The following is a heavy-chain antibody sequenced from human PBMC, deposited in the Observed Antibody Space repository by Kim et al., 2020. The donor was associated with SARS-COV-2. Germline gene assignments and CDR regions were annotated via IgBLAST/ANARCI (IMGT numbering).Heavy chain of an antibody. Sequence: SETLSLTCTASGGSISSYYWSWIRQPPGKGLEWIGYIYYSGSTNYNPSLKSRVTISVDTSKNQFSLKLSSVTAADTAVYYCARADLGYCSSTSCYAGAFDIWGQGTMVTVSS. CDR3: ARADLGYCSSTSCYAGAFDI. V-gene: IGHV4-59*01. J-gene: IGHJ3*02. CDR1: GGSISSYY. CDR2: IYYSGST. D-gene: IGHD2-2*01.